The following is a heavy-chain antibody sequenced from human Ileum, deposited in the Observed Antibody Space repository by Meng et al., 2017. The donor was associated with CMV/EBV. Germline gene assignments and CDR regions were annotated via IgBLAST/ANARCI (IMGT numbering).Heavy chain of an antibody. D-gene: IGHD4-17*01. V-gene: IGHV3-23*01. J-gene: IGHJ4*02. CDR1: GLTFTTYA. CDR2: IGSGGTA. CDR3: AAKLHGDYAFEY. Sequence: SCAASGLTFTTYAMSWVRQAPGKGLEWVSVIGSGGTAYHEDSVKGRFTISRDNSKKTVYLQMNSLGAEDTAVYYCAAKLHGDYAFEYWGQGSLVTVSS.